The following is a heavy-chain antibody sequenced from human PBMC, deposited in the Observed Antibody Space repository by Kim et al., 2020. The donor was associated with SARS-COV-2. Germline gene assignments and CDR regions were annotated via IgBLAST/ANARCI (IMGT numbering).Heavy chain of an antibody. D-gene: IGHD3-16*01. V-gene: IGHV3-43*02. CDR1: GFTFEDYG. CDR3: TKDFYTNMEGDAFGV. J-gene: IGHJ3*01. Sequence: GGSLRLSCAASGFTFEDYGMHWVRQSPGKGLEWVSLISGDGGATYYADFVKGRFTISRDNGKNSLYLRMNSLTTDDTALYYCTKDFYTNMEGDAFGVWGQGTLVTVSS. CDR2: ISGDGGAT.